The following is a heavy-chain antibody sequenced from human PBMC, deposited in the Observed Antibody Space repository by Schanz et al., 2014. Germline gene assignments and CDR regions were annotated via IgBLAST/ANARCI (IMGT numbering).Heavy chain of an antibody. J-gene: IGHJ2*01. D-gene: IGHD6-6*01. CDR2: INPNSGGT. Sequence: QLVQSGSEFRKPGASVKVSCKASAYTFTGYYMHWVRQAPGQGLEWMGWINPNSGGTNYAQKFQGRVTMTRDTSISTAYMELSRLRSDDTAVYYCARAGQDFEYSSLSPIWYFDLWGRGTLVTVSS. CDR3: ARAGQDFEYSSLSPIWYFDL. CDR1: AYTFTGYY. V-gene: IGHV1-2*02.